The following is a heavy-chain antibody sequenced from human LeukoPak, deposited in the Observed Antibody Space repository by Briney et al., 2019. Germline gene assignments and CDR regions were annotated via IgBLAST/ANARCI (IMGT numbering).Heavy chain of an antibody. J-gene: IGHJ4*02. CDR2: IYYSGST. CDR3: ASGRGQEYYFDY. V-gene: IGHV4-31*03. D-gene: IGHD1-26*01. Sequence: SETLSLTCTVTGGSISSGGYYLSWIRQHPGKGLEWIGYIYYSGSTYYNPSLKSRVTISVDTSKNQFSLKLSSVTAADTAVYYCASGRGQEYYFDYWGQGTLVTVSS. CDR1: GGSISSGGYY.